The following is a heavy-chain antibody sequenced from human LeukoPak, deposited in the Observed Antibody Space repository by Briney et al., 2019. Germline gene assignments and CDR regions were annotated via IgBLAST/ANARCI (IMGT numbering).Heavy chain of an antibody. V-gene: IGHV3-7*01. D-gene: IGHD6-13*01. Sequence: GGSLRLSCAASGFTFSSYWMSWVRQAPGKGLEWVANINQDGSEQNYVDSVKGRFTISRDNAKNSLYLQMNSLRAEDTAVYYCARVLSSWSPYYYYYYYMDVWGKGTTVTVSS. CDR2: INQDGSEQ. J-gene: IGHJ6*03. CDR1: GFTFSSYW. CDR3: ARVLSSWSPYYYYYYYMDV.